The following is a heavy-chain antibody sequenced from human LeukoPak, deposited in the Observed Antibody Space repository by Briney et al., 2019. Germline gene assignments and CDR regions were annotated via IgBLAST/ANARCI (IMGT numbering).Heavy chain of an antibody. CDR1: GFTFSSYS. CDR2: ISTSSSYI. V-gene: IGHV3-21*01. Sequence: TGGSLRLSCTASGFTFSSYSMNWVRQAPGKGLEWVSSISTSSSYIYYADSVKGRFTISRDNAKKSLYLQMNSLRAEDTAVYYCAKDEYYYDSSGYAFDYWGQGTLVTVSS. D-gene: IGHD3-22*01. J-gene: IGHJ4*02. CDR3: AKDEYYYDSSGYAFDY.